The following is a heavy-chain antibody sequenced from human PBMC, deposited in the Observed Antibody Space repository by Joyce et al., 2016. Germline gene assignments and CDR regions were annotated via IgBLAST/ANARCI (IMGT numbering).Heavy chain of an antibody. Sequence: VQLVQSGAEVKKPGSSVKVSCKVSGGNFYDYTITWVRHAPGQGLDLIGRIVPNVGGANYARKFRGRVDLTADKSTATAYLELNSLRLDDTAMFFCTRGRIEYSKTFNAYDIWGQGTMVTVSS. J-gene: IGHJ3*02. CDR2: IVPNVGGA. CDR1: GGNFYDYT. D-gene: IGHD2/OR15-2a*01. CDR3: TRGRIEYSKTFNAYDI. V-gene: IGHV1-69*04.